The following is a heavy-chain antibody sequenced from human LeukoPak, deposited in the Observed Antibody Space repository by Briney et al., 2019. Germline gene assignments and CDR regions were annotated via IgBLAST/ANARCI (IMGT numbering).Heavy chain of an antibody. V-gene: IGHV4-39*02. Sequence: PSETLSLTCTVSGGSISSSSYYWGWIRQPPGKGLEWLGSLYYSGKVYYNPSLKSRVTISVDRSKNHFSLKLSSVTAADTAVYYCARILGPRAGRIVAPGGYFDYWGQGTLVTVSS. CDR2: LYYSGKV. D-gene: IGHD5-12*01. J-gene: IGHJ4*02. CDR1: GGSISSSSYY. CDR3: ARILGPRAGRIVAPGGYFDY.